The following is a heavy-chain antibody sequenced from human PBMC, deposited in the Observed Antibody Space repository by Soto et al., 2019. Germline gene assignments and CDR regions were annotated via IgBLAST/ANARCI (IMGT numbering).Heavy chain of an antibody. CDR2: TYYRSQWYN. J-gene: IGHJ6*02. D-gene: IGHD6-19*01. CDR3: ARTVARDYYYKGVDV. CDR1: GDSVSSNSAA. Sequence: SQTLSLTCVISGDSVSSNSAAWNWIRQSPSRGLEWLGRTYYRSQWYNDYAVSVKGRIIINPDTSKNQFSLQLSSMTPEDTAVYYCARTVARDYYYKGVDVWGQGTTVTVSS. V-gene: IGHV6-1*01.